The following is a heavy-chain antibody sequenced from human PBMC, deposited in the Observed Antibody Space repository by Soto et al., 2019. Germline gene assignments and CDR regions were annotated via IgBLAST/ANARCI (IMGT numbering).Heavy chain of an antibody. Sequence: ASVKVSCKTSGYTFTNYGITWVRQAPGQGLEWMGWISGYNGNTNYAQKLQGRVTMTTDTSTSTAYMELRSLRSDDTAIYYCARVTLKAGNWFDPWGQGTLVTVSS. CDR3: ARVTLKAGNWFDP. CDR2: ISGYNGNT. CDR1: GYTFTNYG. V-gene: IGHV1-18*01. J-gene: IGHJ5*02.